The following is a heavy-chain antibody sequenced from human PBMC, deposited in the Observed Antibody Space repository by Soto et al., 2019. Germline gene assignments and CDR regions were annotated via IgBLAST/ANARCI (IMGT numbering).Heavy chain of an antibody. Sequence: ASVKVSCKTSGYTFTSYAMHWVRQAPGQRLEWMGWINAGNGNTKYSQKFQGRVTITRDTSASTAFMELSSLRSEDTAVYYCARVITMIVVAIGYWGQGTLVTVSS. J-gene: IGHJ4*02. V-gene: IGHV1-3*01. CDR2: INAGNGNT. CDR3: ARVITMIVVAIGY. D-gene: IGHD3-22*01. CDR1: GYTFTSYA.